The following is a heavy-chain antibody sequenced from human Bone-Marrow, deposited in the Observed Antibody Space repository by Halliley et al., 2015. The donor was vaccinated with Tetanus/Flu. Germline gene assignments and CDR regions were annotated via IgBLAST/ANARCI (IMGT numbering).Heavy chain of an antibody. CDR3: VRQAYCGGDCYPEY. Sequence: LRLSCAASGFTFSKYWMHWVRQAPGKGLVWVSRISDDGTLTNYADFAKGRFTISRDNAENTLYLQMNTLRVEDTALYYCVRQAYCGGDCYPEYWGQGTLVSVSS. CDR1: GFTFSKYW. D-gene: IGHD2-21*02. CDR2: ISDDGTLT. J-gene: IGHJ4*02. V-gene: IGHV3-74*01.